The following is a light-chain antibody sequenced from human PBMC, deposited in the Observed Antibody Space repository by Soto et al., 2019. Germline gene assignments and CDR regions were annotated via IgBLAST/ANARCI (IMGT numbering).Light chain of an antibody. J-gene: IGKJ2*01. CDR2: AAS. Sequence: AIRMTQSPSSFSASTGDRVTITCRASQGISSYLAWYQQKPGKAPKLLVYAASTLQYGVPSRFSGSGSGSDFTLTISCLQSEDFATYFCQQYYTYPPTFGQGPKLEIK. V-gene: IGKV1-8*01. CDR3: QQYYTYPPT. CDR1: QGISSY.